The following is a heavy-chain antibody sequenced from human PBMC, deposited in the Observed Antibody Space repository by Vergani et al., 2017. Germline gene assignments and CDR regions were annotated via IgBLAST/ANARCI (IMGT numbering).Heavy chain of an antibody. CDR2: INHSGST. J-gene: IGHJ4*02. D-gene: IGHD4-11*01. CDR1: GWSFSGYY. Sequence: QVQLQQSGAGLLKPSETLSLTCAVSGWSFSGYYWSWIRQPPGKGLEWIGEINHSGSTNYNPSLKSRFTISVDTSKNQFSLKLSSVTAAATAVYYCAGGRYSNYPLGYWGQGTLVTVSS. V-gene: IGHV4-34*01. CDR3: AGGRYSNYPLGY.